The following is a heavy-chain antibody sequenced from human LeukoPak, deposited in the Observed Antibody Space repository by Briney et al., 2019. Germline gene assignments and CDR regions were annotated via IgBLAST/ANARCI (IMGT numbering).Heavy chain of an antibody. J-gene: IGHJ5*02. Sequence: GGSLRLSCVGSGFIFSAYSMNWIRQAPGRGLEWVSYISDSGNTIYYTDSVKGRFTISRDNAKNSLYLQMNSLRVEDTAIYYCVRARTPPPRNNWFDPWGQGTLVTVSS. D-gene: IGHD1-14*01. CDR3: VRARTPPPRNNWFDP. CDR2: ISDSGNTI. V-gene: IGHV3-48*04. CDR1: GFIFSAYS.